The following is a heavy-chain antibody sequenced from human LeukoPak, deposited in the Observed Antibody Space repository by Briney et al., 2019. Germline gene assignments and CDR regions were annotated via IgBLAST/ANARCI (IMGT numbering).Heavy chain of an antibody. CDR3: ARDQRYGRDYFDY. V-gene: IGHV4-38-2*02. Sequence: PSETLSLTCAVSRYSITSGYYRGWIRQPPGKGVEWIGNIHQSGSTYYNRSLKRRVTISLDTSKNRFSLGLSSVTAADTAVYYCARDQRYGRDYFDYWGQGILVTVSS. J-gene: IGHJ4*02. CDR2: IHQSGST. CDR1: RYSITSGYY. D-gene: IGHD6-25*01.